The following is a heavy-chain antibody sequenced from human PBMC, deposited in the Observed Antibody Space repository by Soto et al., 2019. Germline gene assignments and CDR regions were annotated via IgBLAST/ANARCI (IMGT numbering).Heavy chain of an antibody. D-gene: IGHD2-2*01. J-gene: IGHJ4*02. V-gene: IGHV4-59*01. CDR2: IYYSGST. CDR3: ARAFGSTMPSLF. Sequence: WIWIRQPPGKGLEWIGYIYYSGSTNYHPSLKSRVTMSIDTSKNQFSLKLSSVTAADTAVYCCARAFGSTMPSLFWGQGTLVTVSS.